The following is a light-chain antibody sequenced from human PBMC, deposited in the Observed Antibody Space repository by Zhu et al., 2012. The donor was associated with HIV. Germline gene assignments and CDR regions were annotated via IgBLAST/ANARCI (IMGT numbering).Light chain of an antibody. Sequence: EIVLTQSPATLSLSPGERATLSCRASESVSSSLNWYQQKLGQAPRLLIYDASKRAPGIPARFSGSGSETDFTLTISSLEPEDFAVYYCQQRDNWPPITFGQGTRLEIK. CDR2: DAS. CDR1: ESVSSS. CDR3: QQRDNWPPIT. V-gene: IGKV3-11*01. J-gene: IGKJ5*01.